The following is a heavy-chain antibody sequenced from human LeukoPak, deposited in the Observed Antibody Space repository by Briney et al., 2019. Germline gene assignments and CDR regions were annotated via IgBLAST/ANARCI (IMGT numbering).Heavy chain of an antibody. CDR3: ARGVGGPYYYYGMDV. Sequence: GGSLRLSGAASGFTFDDYAMHWVRQAPGKGLEWVSGISWNSGSIGYADSVKGRFTISRDNAKNSLYLQMNSLRAEDTALYYCARGVGGPYYYYGMDVWGQGTTVTVSS. D-gene: IGHD3-10*01. CDR1: GFTFDDYA. V-gene: IGHV3-9*01. J-gene: IGHJ6*02. CDR2: ISWNSGSI.